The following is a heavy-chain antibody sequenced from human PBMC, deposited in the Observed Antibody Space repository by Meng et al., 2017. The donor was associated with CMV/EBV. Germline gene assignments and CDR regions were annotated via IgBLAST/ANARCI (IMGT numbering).Heavy chain of an antibody. V-gene: IGHV1-18*01. Sequence: GESLKISCKASGYTFTSYGISWVRPAPGQGLEWMGWISAYNGNTNYAQKLQGRVTMTTDTSTSTAYMELRSLRSDDTAVYYCARDISGCFDYWGQGTLVTVSS. CDR2: ISAYNGNT. D-gene: IGHD3-22*01. CDR3: ARDISGCFDY. J-gene: IGHJ4*02. CDR1: GYTFTSYG.